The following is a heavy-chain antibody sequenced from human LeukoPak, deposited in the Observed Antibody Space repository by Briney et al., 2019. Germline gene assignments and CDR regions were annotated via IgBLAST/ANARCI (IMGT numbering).Heavy chain of an antibody. CDR1: GGTFNSYA. J-gene: IGHJ4*02. CDR3: ASCIAVAGRCVY. CDR2: IIPMSDTA. D-gene: IGHD6-19*01. Sequence: SVKVSCKASGGTFNSYAISLVRQAPGQGLEWMGGIIPMSDTANYPQKFRGRLTITADIPTSTVYMELSSLRSEDTAVYYCASCIAVAGRCVYWGQGTLVTVSS. V-gene: IGHV1-69*06.